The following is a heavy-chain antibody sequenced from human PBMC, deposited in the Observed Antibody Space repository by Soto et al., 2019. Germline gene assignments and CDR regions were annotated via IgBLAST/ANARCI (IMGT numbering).Heavy chain of an antibody. D-gene: IGHD6-6*01. V-gene: IGHV1-2*04. CDR2: XXPXXXXX. J-gene: IGHJ6*02. Sequence: ASVKVSCKASGYTFTGYYMHCVRQAPGQGLEWXGWXXPXXXXXNXXXKFQGWVTMTRDTSISTAYMELSRLRSDDTAVYYCARDGSSYGMDVWGQGTTVTVSS. CDR1: GYTFTGYY. CDR3: ARDGSSYGMDV.